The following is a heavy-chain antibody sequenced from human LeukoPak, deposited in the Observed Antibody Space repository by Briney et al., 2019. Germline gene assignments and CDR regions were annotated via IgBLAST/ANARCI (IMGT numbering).Heavy chain of an antibody. J-gene: IGHJ4*02. CDR1: GGTFSSYA. V-gene: IGHV1-69*13. D-gene: IGHD3-22*01. CDR2: IIPIFGTA. Sequence: SVKVSCKASGGTFSSYAISWVRQAPGQGLEWMGGIIPIFGTANYAQKFQGRVTITADESASTAYMELSSLRSEDTAVYYCARDYYDSSGYRYWGQGTLVTVSS. CDR3: ARDYYDSSGYRY.